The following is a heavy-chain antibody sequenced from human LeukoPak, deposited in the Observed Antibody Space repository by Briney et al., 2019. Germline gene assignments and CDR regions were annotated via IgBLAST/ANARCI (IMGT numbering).Heavy chain of an antibody. D-gene: IGHD6-13*01. V-gene: IGHV3-66*01. Sequence: GGSLRLSCAASGFTVSSNYMSWVRQAPGKGLEWVSVIYSSGSTYYADSVKGRFTISRDNSKNTLYLQMNSLRAEDTAVYYCARAAAAGPFDYWGQGTLVTVSS. CDR3: ARAAAAGPFDY. J-gene: IGHJ4*02. CDR1: GFTVSSNY. CDR2: IYSSGST.